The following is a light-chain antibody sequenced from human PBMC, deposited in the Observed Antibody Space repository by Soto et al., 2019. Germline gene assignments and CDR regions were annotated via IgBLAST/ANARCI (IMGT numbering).Light chain of an antibody. V-gene: IGLV1-40*01. Sequence: QSVLTQPPSVSGAPGQRVTISCTGSSSNIGAGYDVHWYQQVPGTAPKLLIYGNTNRPSGVPDRFSGSKSDTSASLAITGLQAEDEADYYCQSYDSSLSGLVFGGGTKLTVL. J-gene: IGLJ2*01. CDR2: GNT. CDR3: QSYDSSLSGLV. CDR1: SSNIGAGYD.